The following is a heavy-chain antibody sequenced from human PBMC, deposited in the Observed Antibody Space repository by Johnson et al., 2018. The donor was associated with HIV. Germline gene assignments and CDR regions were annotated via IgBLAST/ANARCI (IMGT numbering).Heavy chain of an antibody. D-gene: IGHD4-17*01. CDR1: GFAFSGHN. V-gene: IGHV3-11*04. CDR2: ISSSGSST. Sequence: QVQLVESGGGLVQPGGSLRLSCASSGFAFSGHNMGWIRQAPGKGLEFVSYISSSGSSTYYIDALKGRFTISRDNAKNSLYRQMNNLRVEDTAVYYCARDATPWGGDYVGYAFDLWGQGTVVTVSP. J-gene: IGHJ3*01. CDR3: ARDATPWGGDYVGYAFDL.